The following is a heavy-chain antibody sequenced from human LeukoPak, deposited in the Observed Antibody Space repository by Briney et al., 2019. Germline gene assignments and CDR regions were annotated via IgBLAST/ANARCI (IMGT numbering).Heavy chain of an antibody. CDR2: IRYDGTNK. CDR1: RFSFSKYG. J-gene: IGHJ4*02. Sequence: PGGSLRLSCAASRFSFSKYGMHWVRQAPRKGLEWVAFIRYDGTNKYYVDSVKGRFTISRDNSKNTLYLQMNSLRAEDTAVYYCAKDLYGDYGRGIDYWGQGTLVTVSS. V-gene: IGHV3-30*02. D-gene: IGHD4-17*01. CDR3: AKDLYGDYGRGIDY.